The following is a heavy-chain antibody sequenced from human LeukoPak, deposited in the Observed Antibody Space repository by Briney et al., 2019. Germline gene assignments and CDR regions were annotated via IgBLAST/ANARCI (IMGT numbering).Heavy chain of an antibody. V-gene: IGHV3-23*01. CDR2: MIGTGDST. CDR3: AKADATIGGAFDI. CDR1: GLTFRNYA. J-gene: IGHJ3*02. Sequence: AGGSLRLSCAASGLTFRNYAMSWVRQAPGKGLEWVSIMIGTGDSTYYAASMKGRFTISRDNPRNTVYLQMNSLRAEDTAVYFCAKADATIGGAFDIWGQGTMVTVSS. D-gene: IGHD3-3*01.